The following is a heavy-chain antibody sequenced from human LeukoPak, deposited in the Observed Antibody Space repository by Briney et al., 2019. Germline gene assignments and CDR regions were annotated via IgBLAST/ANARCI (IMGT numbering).Heavy chain of an antibody. V-gene: IGHV3-23*01. CDR1: GFTFSNYA. CDR3: AKEGSSSGYYYYGMDV. Sequence: GGSLRLSCAASGFTFSNYAMSWARQAPGKGLEWVSAISGSGGSTYYADSVKGRFTISRDNSKNTLYLQMSSLRAEDTAVYYCAKEGSSSGYYYYGMDVWGQGTTVTVSS. CDR2: ISGSGGST. J-gene: IGHJ6*02. D-gene: IGHD6-6*01.